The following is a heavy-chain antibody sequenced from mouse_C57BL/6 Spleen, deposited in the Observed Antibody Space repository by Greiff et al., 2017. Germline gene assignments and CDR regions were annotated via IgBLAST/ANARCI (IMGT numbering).Heavy chain of an antibody. V-gene: IGHV1-7*01. CDR1: GYTFTSYW. Sequence: VQLQQSGAELAKPGASVKLSCKASGYTFTSYWMHWVKQRPGQGLEWIGYINPSSGYTKYNQKFKGKATLTADKSSSTAYMQLSSLTEEDSAVYYCEREKICDYDYWGQGTTLTVSS. J-gene: IGHJ2*01. D-gene: IGHD2-4*01. CDR3: EREKICDYDY. CDR2: INPSSGYT.